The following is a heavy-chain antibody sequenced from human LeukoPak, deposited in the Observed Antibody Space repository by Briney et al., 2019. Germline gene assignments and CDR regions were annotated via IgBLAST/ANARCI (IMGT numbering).Heavy chain of an antibody. CDR2: ISYDGSNK. V-gene: IGHV3-30*03. D-gene: IGHD6-19*01. CDR3: ARSIAVSGYRYFDY. CDR1: GFTFSSYG. Sequence: GGSLRLSCAASGFTFSSYGMHWVRQAPGKGLEWVAVISYDGSNKYYADSVKGRFTISRDNSKNTLYLQMNSLRADDTAVYYCARSIAVSGYRYFDYRGQGTLVTVSS. J-gene: IGHJ4*02.